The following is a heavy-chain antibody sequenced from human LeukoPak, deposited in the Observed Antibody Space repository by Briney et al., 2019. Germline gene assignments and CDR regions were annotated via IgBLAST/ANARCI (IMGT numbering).Heavy chain of an antibody. V-gene: IGHV1-18*01. D-gene: IGHD6-6*01. CDR2: ISAYNGNT. J-gene: IGHJ4*02. CDR1: GYTFTSYG. CDR3: ARETPDSSSYHNFDY. Sequence: ASVKVSCKASGYTFTSYGISWVRQAPGQGLEWMGWISAYNGNTNYAQKLQGRVTMTRDTSTSTVYMELSSLRSEDTAVYYCARETPDSSSYHNFDYWGQGTLVTVSS.